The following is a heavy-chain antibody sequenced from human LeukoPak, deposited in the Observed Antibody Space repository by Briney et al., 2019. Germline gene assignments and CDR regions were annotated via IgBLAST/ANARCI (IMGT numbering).Heavy chain of an antibody. CDR2: ISWNSGSI. J-gene: IGHJ6*02. CDR1: GFTFDDYA. V-gene: IGHV3-9*01. D-gene: IGHD1-7*01. Sequence: GGSLRLSCAASGFTFDDYAMHWVRQAPGKGLEWVSGISWNSGSIGYADSVKGRFTISRDNAKNSLYLQMNSLRAEDTAVYYCAKHNWNYEDSYYYYGMDVWGQGTTVTVSS. CDR3: AKHNWNYEDSYYYYGMDV.